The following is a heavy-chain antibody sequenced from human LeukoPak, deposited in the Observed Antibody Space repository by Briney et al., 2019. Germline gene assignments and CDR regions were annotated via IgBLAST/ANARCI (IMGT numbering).Heavy chain of an antibody. CDR1: GFTFDDYA. V-gene: IGHV3-9*01. CDR2: ISWNSGSI. D-gene: IGHD3-22*01. Sequence: GGSLRLSCAASGFTFDDYAMHWVRQAPGKGLEWVSGISWNSGSIGYADSVKGRFTISRDNAKNSLYLQMNSPRAEDTALYYCAKANYYDSTDYFDYWGQGTLVTVSS. J-gene: IGHJ4*02. CDR3: AKANYYDSTDYFDY.